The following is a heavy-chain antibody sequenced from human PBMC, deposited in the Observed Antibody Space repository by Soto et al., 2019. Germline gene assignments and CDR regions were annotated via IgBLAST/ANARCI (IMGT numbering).Heavy chain of an antibody. CDR2: ISYDGSNK. CDR3: ARVGVRYIVVVTAAFDI. Sequence: QVQLVESGGGVVQPGRSLRLSCAASGFTFSSYAMHWVRQAPGKGLEWVAVISYDGSNKYYADSVKGRFTISRDNSKNVLYLQMNSLRAEDTAVYYCARVGVRYIVVVTAAFDIWGQGTMVTVSS. V-gene: IGHV3-30-3*01. CDR1: GFTFSSYA. J-gene: IGHJ3*02. D-gene: IGHD2-21*02.